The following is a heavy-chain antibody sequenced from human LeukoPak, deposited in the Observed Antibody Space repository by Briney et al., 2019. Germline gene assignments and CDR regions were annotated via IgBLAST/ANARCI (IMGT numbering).Heavy chain of an antibody. CDR3: ARQDTIKSFDY. CDR1: GYSFTSYW. D-gene: IGHD5-12*01. Sequence: GESLTISFKGSGYSFTSYWIGWVRQMPGKGLEWMGIIYPGDSDTRYIPSFQGQVTISADKSISTAYLQWSSLKASDTAMYYCARQDTIKSFDYWGQGTLVTVSS. V-gene: IGHV5-51*01. CDR2: IYPGDSDT. J-gene: IGHJ4*02.